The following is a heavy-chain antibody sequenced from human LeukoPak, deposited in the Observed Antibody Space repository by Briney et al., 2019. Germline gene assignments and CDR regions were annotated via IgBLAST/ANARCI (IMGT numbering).Heavy chain of an antibody. V-gene: IGHV1-46*01. CDR1: GYTFTSYY. CDR3: ARESESSLIAAAGINYFDY. D-gene: IGHD6-13*01. J-gene: IGHJ4*02. Sequence: ASVKVSCKASGYTFTSYYMHWVRQAPGQGLEWMGIINPSGGSTSYAQKFQGRVTMTRDTSTSTVYMELSSLRSEDTAVYYCARESESSLIAAAGINYFDYWGQGTLVTVSS. CDR2: INPSGGST.